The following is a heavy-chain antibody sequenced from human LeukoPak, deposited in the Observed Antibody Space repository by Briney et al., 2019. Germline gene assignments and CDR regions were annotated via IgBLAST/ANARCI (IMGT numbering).Heavy chain of an antibody. J-gene: IGHJ4*02. CDR1: GGTFSRYS. V-gene: IGHV1-69*05. D-gene: IGHD3-10*01. CDR3: ARSGSHTYTEFDY. CDR2: IIALFGTA. Sequence: SVKVSCKASGGTFSRYSISWVRQAPGQGLEWMGGIIALFGTANYAQKFQGRVTITTDESTSTAYMELSSLRSEDTAVFYCARSGSHTYTEFDYWGQGNLVIVSS.